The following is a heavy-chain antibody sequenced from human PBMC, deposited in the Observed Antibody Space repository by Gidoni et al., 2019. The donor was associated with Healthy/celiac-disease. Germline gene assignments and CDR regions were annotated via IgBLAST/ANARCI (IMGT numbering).Heavy chain of an antibody. D-gene: IGHD6-13*01. Sequence: EVQLVESVGGLVQPGGSLRLSCAASGFTFSSYSMNWVRQAPGKGLEWVSSISSSSSYIYYADSVKGRFTISRDNAKNSLYLQMNSLRAEDTAVYYCASGSSSHSHGYYYYGMDVWGQGTTVTVSS. J-gene: IGHJ6*02. CDR1: GFTFSSYS. V-gene: IGHV3-21*01. CDR3: ASGSSSHSHGYYYYGMDV. CDR2: ISSSSSYI.